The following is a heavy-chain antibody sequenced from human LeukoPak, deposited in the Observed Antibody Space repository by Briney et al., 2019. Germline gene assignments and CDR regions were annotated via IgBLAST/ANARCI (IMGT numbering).Heavy chain of an antibody. CDR1: GFTFSSYA. Sequence: PGGSLRLSCAASGFTFSSYAMHWVRQAPGKGLEWVAVISYDGSNKYYADSVKGRFTISRDNSKNTLYLQMNSLRAEDTAVYYCNVVSGVYSSGWYVDYWGQGTLVTVSS. J-gene: IGHJ4*02. CDR3: NVVSGVYSSGWYVDY. CDR2: ISYDGSNK. D-gene: IGHD6-19*01. V-gene: IGHV3-30-3*01.